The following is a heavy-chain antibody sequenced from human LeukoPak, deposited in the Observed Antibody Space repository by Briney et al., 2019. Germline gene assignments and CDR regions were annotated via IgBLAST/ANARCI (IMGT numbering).Heavy chain of an antibody. Sequence: SETLSLTCAVYGGSFSGYYWSWIRQPPGKGLEWIGEINHSGSTNYNPSLKSRVTISVDTPKNQFSLKLSSVTAADTAVYYCAREALRDGYSIDYWGQGTLVTVSS. J-gene: IGHJ4*02. CDR1: GGSFSGYY. CDR2: INHSGST. V-gene: IGHV4-34*01. CDR3: AREALRDGYSIDY. D-gene: IGHD5-24*01.